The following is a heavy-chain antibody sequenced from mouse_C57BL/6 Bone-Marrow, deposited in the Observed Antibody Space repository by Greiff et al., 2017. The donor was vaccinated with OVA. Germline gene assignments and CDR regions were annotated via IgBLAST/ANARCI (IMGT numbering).Heavy chain of an antibody. V-gene: IGHV1-18*01. J-gene: IGHJ1*03. CDR2: INPNNGGT. Sequence: EVKLKQSGPELVKPGASVKIPCKASGYTFTDYNMDWVKQSHGKSLEWIGDINPNNGGTIYNQKFKGKATLTVDKSSSTAYMELRSLTSEDTAVYYCARRGYDYDAFWYFDVWGTGTTVTVSS. D-gene: IGHD2-4*01. CDR3: ARRGYDYDAFWYFDV. CDR1: GYTFTDYN.